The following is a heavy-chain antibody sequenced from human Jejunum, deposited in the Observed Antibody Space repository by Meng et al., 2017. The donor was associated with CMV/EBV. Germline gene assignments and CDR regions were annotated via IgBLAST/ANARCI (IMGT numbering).Heavy chain of an antibody. CDR3: ARGLGYGSGWGSSYYYGMDV. D-gene: IGHD6-19*01. CDR1: FSDYH. Sequence: FSDYHWSWIRQPPGKGLEWSGEIKHSGSTNYNPSLKSRVAISVDTSKNQFSLKLSSVTAADTAVYYCARGLGYGSGWGSSYYYGMDVWGQGTTVTVSS. CDR2: IKHSGST. V-gene: IGHV4-34*01. J-gene: IGHJ6*02.